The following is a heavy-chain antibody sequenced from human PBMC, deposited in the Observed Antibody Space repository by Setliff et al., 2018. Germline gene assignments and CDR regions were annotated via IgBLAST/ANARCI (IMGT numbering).Heavy chain of an antibody. CDR2: ISWDDDE. CDR3: ARTYTSGWSDY. V-gene: IGHV2-5*02. J-gene: IGHJ4*02. Sequence: SGPTLVNPTQTLTLTCTFSGFSLSASGLVVGWIRQPPGKALEWLALISWDDDEHYNPSLRTRLTISKDTSKNQVVLTMTNMDPVDTATYYCARTYTSGWSDYWGQGTLVTSPQ. D-gene: IGHD6-19*01. CDR1: GFSLSASGLV.